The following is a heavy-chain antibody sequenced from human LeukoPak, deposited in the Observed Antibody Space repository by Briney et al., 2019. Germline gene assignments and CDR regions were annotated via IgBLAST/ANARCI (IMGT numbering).Heavy chain of an antibody. CDR3: AKGGYSSSPRWFDP. Sequence: GGSLRLSCAASGFSFITYSMNWVRQAPGKGLEWVSYISSSSNTIYYADSVKGRFTISRDNAKNSLYLQMNSLRAEDTAVYYCAKGGYSSSPRWFDPWGQGTLVTVSS. CDR1: GFSFITYS. J-gene: IGHJ5*02. V-gene: IGHV3-48*04. CDR2: ISSSSNTI. D-gene: IGHD6-6*01.